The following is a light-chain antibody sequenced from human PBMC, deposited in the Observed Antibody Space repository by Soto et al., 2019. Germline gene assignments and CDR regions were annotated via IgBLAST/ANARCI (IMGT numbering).Light chain of an antibody. Sequence: EIVMTHSPATLSVSPGERATLSISAGQNIHTNLALYQQKPGQAPRLLFYGASTGATGLPARFRGSGSGTEFTLTVGSLQSEDFTVYYCQQYNNWPRITFGQGTRLEIK. CDR1: QNIHTN. V-gene: IGKV3-15*01. J-gene: IGKJ5*01. CDR3: QQYNNWPRIT. CDR2: GAS.